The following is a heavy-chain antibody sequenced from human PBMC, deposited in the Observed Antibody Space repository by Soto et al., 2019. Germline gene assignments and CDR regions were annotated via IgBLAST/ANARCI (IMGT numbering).Heavy chain of an antibody. CDR3: AKDNAGGSYFDY. CDR1: GFTFSSYG. CDR2: ISYDGSNK. V-gene: IGHV3-30*18. D-gene: IGHD1-26*01. J-gene: IGHJ4*02. Sequence: QVQLVESGGGVLQPGRSLRLSCAASGFTFSSYGMHWVRQAPGKGLEWVAVISYDGSNKYYADSVKGRFTISRDNSKNTLYLQMNSLRAEDTAVYYCAKDNAGGSYFDYWGQGTLVTVSS.